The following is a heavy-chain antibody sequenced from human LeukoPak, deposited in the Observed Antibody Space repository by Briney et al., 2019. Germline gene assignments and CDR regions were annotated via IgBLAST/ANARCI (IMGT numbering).Heavy chain of an antibody. Sequence: GGSLRLSCAASGFTFSSYAMSWVRQAPGKGLEWVSASSGSGGSTYYADSVKGRFTISRDNSENTLYLQMNSLRAEDTAVYYCASYYYDSSGTGGHFDYWGQGTLVTVSS. J-gene: IGHJ4*02. D-gene: IGHD3-22*01. CDR2: SSGSGGST. CDR3: ASYYYDSSGTGGHFDY. V-gene: IGHV3-23*01. CDR1: GFTFSSYA.